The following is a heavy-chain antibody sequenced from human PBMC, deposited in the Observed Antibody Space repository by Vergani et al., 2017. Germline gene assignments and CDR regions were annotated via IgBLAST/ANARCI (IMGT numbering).Heavy chain of an antibody. CDR1: GGSMSGYY. Sequence: QVRLQESGPGLVKPSETLSLTCSVSGGSMSGYYWSWIRQPPGKELEWIGYMYHSGSTNYNPSLETRVTIPGDTSKNQFSLKLNSVTAADTAVYYCGRVADFYGLGSRLLDLWGQGILVTVSS. J-gene: IGHJ5*02. CDR3: GRVADFYGLGSRLLDL. D-gene: IGHD3-10*01. CDR2: MYHSGST. V-gene: IGHV4-59*01.